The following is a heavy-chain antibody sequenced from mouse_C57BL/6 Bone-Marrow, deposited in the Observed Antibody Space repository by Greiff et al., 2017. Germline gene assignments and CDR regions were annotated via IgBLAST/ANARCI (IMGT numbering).Heavy chain of an antibody. CDR2: IYPRSGNN. J-gene: IGHJ4*01. Sequence: QVQLQQSGAELARPGASVKLSCKASGYTFTSYGISWVKQRTGQGLEWIGEIYPRSGNNYYNEKFKGKATLTADKSSSTAYMELRSLTSEDSAVYFCARPLLYYYAMDYWGQGTSVTVSS. D-gene: IGHD2-10*01. CDR1: GYTFTSYG. CDR3: ARPLLYYYAMDY. V-gene: IGHV1-81*01.